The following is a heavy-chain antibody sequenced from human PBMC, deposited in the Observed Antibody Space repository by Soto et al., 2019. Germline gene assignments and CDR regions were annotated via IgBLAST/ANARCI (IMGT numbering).Heavy chain of an antibody. CDR2: INHSGST. CDR3: AREGAAIVVVPAKRYWYFDL. D-gene: IGHD2-21*02. V-gene: IGHV4-34*01. CDR1: GGSFSGYY. Sequence: QVQLQQWGAGLLKPSETLFLTCAVYGGSFSGYYWSWIRQPPGKGLEWIGEINHSGSTNYNPSLKSRVTISVDTSKNQFSLKLSSVTAADTAVYYCAREGAAIVVVPAKRYWYFDLWGRGTLVTVSS. J-gene: IGHJ2*01.